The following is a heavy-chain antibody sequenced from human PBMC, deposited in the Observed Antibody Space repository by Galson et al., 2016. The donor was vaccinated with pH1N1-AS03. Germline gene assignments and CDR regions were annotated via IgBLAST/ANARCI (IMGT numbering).Heavy chain of an antibody. V-gene: IGHV2-70*04. CDR1: GFSLSTIGMR. J-gene: IGHJ4*02. Sequence: PALVKPTQTPTLTCTFSGFSLSTIGMRVNWVRQPPGKALEWLARIDWDDDKDYSTSLKTRLTISQDTSKNQVVLTMTNMDPVDTATYYCARIRGYSYYFDYWGQGTLVTVSS. CDR2: IDWDDDK. CDR3: ARIRGYSYYFDY. D-gene: IGHD5-18*01.